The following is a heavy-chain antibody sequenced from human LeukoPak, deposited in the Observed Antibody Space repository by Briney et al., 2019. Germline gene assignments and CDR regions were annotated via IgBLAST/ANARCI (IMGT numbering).Heavy chain of an antibody. D-gene: IGHD6-13*01. Sequence: PGGSLRLSCAASGFTFSNYWTSWVRQAPGKGLEWVANIKQDGSETYYVDSMKGRFTISRDNAKNSLYLQMNSLRAEDTAVYYCARYSLQQLPPSYFDYWGQGTLVTVSS. V-gene: IGHV3-7*02. J-gene: IGHJ4*02. CDR2: IKQDGSET. CDR1: GFTFSNYW. CDR3: ARYSLQQLPPSYFDY.